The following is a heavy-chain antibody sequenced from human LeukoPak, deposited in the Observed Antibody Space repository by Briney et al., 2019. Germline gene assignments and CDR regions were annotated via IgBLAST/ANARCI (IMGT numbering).Heavy chain of an antibody. CDR3: ARDPLGAENYCSGGSCYAFDI. Sequence: PSETLSLTCTVSGGSISSYYWSWIRQPAGKGLEWIGRIYTSGSTNYNPSLKSRVTMSVDTFKNQFSLKLSSVTAADTAVYYCARDPLGAENYCSGGSCYAFDIWGQGTMVTVSS. J-gene: IGHJ3*02. D-gene: IGHD2-15*01. CDR1: GGSISSYY. CDR2: IYTSGST. V-gene: IGHV4-4*07.